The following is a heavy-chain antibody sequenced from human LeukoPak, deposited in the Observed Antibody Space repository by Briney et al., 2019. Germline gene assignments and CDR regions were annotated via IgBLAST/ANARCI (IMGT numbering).Heavy chain of an antibody. CDR1: GGSISSYY. J-gene: IGHJ6*02. Sequence: SETLSLTCTVSGGSISSYYWSWIRQPPWKGLEWIGYIYYSGSTNYNPSLKSRVTISVDTSKNQFSLKLSSVTAADTAVYYCARSYGSGDYYGMDVWGQGTTVTVSS. CDR2: IYYSGST. CDR3: ARSYGSGDYYGMDV. V-gene: IGHV4-59*01. D-gene: IGHD3-10*01.